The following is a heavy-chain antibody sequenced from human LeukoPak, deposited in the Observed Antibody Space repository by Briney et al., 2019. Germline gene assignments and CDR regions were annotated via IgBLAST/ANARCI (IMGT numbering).Heavy chain of an antibody. V-gene: IGHV3-49*04. CDR2: IRSKAYGGTT. CDR3: TRTPWGYQLSNPLYYFDY. D-gene: IGHD2-2*01. Sequence: GGSLRLSCTASGFTFGDYAMSWVRQAPEKGLEWVGFIRSKAYGGTTEYAASVKGRFTISRDDSKSIAYLQMNSLKTEDTAVYYCTRTPWGYQLSNPLYYFDYWGQGTLVTVSS. J-gene: IGHJ4*02. CDR1: GFTFGDYA.